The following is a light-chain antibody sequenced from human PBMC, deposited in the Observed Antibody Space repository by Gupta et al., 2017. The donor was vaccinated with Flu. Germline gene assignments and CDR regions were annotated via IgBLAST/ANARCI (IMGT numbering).Light chain of an antibody. J-gene: IGKJ5*01. CDR1: QSVSSD. Sequence: ATRYVCLGERGTLSCRTSQSVSSDLAWYQQKPGQAPRRLINGASTRDTGIPARFSGSGSGTEFTLTISSRQSEDFAVYYCQQYNNWPPITFGQGTRLEFK. V-gene: IGKV3-15*01. CDR3: QQYNNWPPIT. CDR2: GAS.